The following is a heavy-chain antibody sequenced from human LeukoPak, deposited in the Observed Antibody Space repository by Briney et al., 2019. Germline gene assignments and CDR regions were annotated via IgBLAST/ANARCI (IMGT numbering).Heavy chain of an antibody. CDR1: GGTFSSYA. Sequence: SVKVSCKASGGTFSSYAISWVRQAPGQGLERMGGIIPIFGTANYAQKFQGRVTITADESTSTAYMELSSLRSEDTAVYYCARTATFGVVIIHWFDPWGQGTLVTVSS. J-gene: IGHJ5*02. CDR3: ARTATFGVVIIHWFDP. CDR2: IIPIFGTA. V-gene: IGHV1-69*13. D-gene: IGHD3-3*01.